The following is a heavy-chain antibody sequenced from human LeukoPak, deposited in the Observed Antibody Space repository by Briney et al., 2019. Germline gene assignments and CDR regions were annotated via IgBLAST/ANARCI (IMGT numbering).Heavy chain of an antibody. J-gene: IGHJ4*02. CDR1: GGTFSSYI. D-gene: IGHD3-10*01. CDR3: ARGFERGKYGSGSYAFDY. Sequence: ASVKVSCKASGGTFSSYIISWVRQAPGQGLEWMGRIIPILGIANYAQKFQGRVTITADKSTSTAYMELSSLRSEDTAVYYCARGFERGKYGSGSYAFDYWGQGTLVTVSS. V-gene: IGHV1-69*02. CDR2: IIPILGIA.